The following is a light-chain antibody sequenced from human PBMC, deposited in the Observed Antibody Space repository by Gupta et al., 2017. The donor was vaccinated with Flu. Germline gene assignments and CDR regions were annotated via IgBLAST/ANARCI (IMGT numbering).Light chain of an antibody. CDR2: GDK. Sequence: SSELTQDPAVSVALGQTVRITCQGDSLRSHYASWYKQKPGQAPVLVIYGDKNRPSGIPDRFSGSSSGNTAYLTIHAAHAEEEADYYGYSRDTSGSHLSCVFGGGTKLTVL. V-gene: IGLV3-19*01. CDR1: SLRSHY. CDR3: YSRDTSGSHLSCV. J-gene: IGLJ2*01.